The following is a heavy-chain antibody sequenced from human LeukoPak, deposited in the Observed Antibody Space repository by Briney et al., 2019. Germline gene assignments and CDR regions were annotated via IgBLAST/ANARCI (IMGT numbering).Heavy chain of an antibody. CDR2: ISSSSSYI. Sequence: GGSLRLSCAASGFTFSSYSMNWVRQAPGKGLEWVSSISSSSSYIYYAGSVKGRFTISRDNAKNSLYLQMNSLRAEDTAVYYCARLGSFGAFDIWGQGTMVTVSS. J-gene: IGHJ3*02. CDR1: GFTFSSYS. D-gene: IGHD1-26*01. CDR3: ARLGSFGAFDI. V-gene: IGHV3-21*01.